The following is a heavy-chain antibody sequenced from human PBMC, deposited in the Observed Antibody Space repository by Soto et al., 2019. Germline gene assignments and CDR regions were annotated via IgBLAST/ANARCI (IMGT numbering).Heavy chain of an antibody. V-gene: IGHV1-58*01. CDR3: AAEGHLGESRVY. CDR2: IVVGSVNT. J-gene: IGHJ4*02. Sequence: ASVKVSCKASGFTFTSSAVQWVRQARGQRLEWIGWIVVGSVNTNYAQKFQERVTITRDMSTSTAYMELSSLRSEDTAVYYCAAEGHLGESRVYWGQGTLVTVSS. CDR1: GFTFTSSA.